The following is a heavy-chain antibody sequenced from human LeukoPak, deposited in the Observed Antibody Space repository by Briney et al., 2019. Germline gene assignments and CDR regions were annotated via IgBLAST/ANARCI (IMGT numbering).Heavy chain of an antibody. CDR2: ISAYNGNT. J-gene: IGHJ4*02. Sequence: ASVKVSCKASGYTFTSYGISWVRQAPGQGLEWMGWISAYNGNTNYAQKLQGRVTMTTDTSTSTAYMELRSLRSDDTAVYYCARVFTYYYDSSGYYSWWAFDTPARHDYWGQGTLVTVSS. CDR1: GYTFTSYG. V-gene: IGHV1-18*01. CDR3: ARVFTYYYDSSGYYSWWAFDTPARHDY. D-gene: IGHD3-22*01.